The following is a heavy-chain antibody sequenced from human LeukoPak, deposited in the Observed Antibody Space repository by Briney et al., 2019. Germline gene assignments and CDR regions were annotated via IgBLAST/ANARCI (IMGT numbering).Heavy chain of an antibody. J-gene: IGHJ4*02. CDR1: GFTFTSSA. V-gene: IGHV1-58*02. CDR3: AAVHTYYYDSSGYLSDY. CDR2: IVVGSGNT. D-gene: IGHD3-22*01. Sequence: TSAKVSCKASGFTFTSSAMQWVRQARGQRLEWIGWIVVGSGNTNYAQKLQERVTITRDMSTSTAYMELSSLRSEDTAVYYCAAVHTYYYDSSGYLSDYWGQGTLVTVSS.